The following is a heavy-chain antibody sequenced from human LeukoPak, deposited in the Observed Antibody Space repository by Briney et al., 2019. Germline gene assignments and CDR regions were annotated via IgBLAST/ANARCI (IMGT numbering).Heavy chain of an antibody. CDR3: ARPKRADDAFDI. CDR1: GFTFSSYA. V-gene: IGHV3-23*01. J-gene: IGHJ3*02. Sequence: PGGSLRLSCAASGFTFSSYAMSWVRQAPGKGLEWVSAISVSGGSTYYADTVKGRFAISRDNSKNTLYLQMNSLRAEDTAVYYCARPKRADDAFDIWGQGTMVTVSS. CDR2: ISVSGGST.